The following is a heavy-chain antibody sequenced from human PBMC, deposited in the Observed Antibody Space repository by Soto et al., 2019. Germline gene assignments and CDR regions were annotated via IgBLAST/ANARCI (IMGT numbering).Heavy chain of an antibody. CDR3: TTKTHYNWNDENYYYGMDV. J-gene: IGHJ6*02. Sequence: ASVKVSCKVSGYTFTEISMHWVRQAPGKGLEWMGGFNPEENKFVYAQKFQGRVTMTEDISAHTAYMELSRLRSEDTAVYYCTTKTHYNWNDENYYYGMDVWGQGTTVTVSS. V-gene: IGHV1-24*01. CDR2: FNPEENKF. D-gene: IGHD1-1*01. CDR1: GYTFTEIS.